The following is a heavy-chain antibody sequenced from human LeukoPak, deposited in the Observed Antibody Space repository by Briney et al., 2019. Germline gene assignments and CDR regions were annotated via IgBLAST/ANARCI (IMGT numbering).Heavy chain of an antibody. CDR1: GFTFSSYG. CDR3: AREQIGLGGIPDY. D-gene: IGHD2-15*01. V-gene: IGHV3-30*02. CDR2: IRYDGSNK. J-gene: IGHJ4*02. Sequence: SGGSLRLSCAASGFTFSSYGMHWVRQAPGKGLEWVAFIRYDGSNKYYADSVKGRFTISRDNSKNTLYLQMNSLRAEDTAVYYCAREQIGLGGIPDYWGQGTLVTVSS.